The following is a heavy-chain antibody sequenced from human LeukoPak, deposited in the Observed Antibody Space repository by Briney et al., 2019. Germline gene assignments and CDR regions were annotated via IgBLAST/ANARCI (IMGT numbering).Heavy chain of an antibody. V-gene: IGHV1-69*13. D-gene: IGHD3-10*01. CDR3: ARDPHGSGSYYNEPLEY. Sequence: GASVKVSCKASGGTFSSYAISWVRQAPGQGLEWMGGIIPIFGTANYAQKFQGRVTITADESTSTAYMELSSLRSEDTAVYYCARDPHGSGSYYNEPLEYWGQGTLVTVSS. J-gene: IGHJ4*02. CDR1: GGTFSSYA. CDR2: IIPIFGTA.